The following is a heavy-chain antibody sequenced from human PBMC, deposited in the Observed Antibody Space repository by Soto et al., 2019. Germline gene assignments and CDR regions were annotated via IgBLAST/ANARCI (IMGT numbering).Heavy chain of an antibody. V-gene: IGHV4-31*03. CDR1: GGSISSGGYY. J-gene: IGHJ6*03. D-gene: IGHD2-2*01. Sequence: QVQLQESGPGLVKPSQTLSLTCTVSGGSISSGGYYWSWIRQHPGKGLEWIGYIYYSGSTYYNPSLKSRGTISVDTSKNQFSLKLSSVTAADTAVYYCARDREIVVVPAAMRGGYYYYYYMDVWGKGTTVTVSS. CDR2: IYYSGST. CDR3: ARDREIVVVPAAMRGGYYYYYYMDV.